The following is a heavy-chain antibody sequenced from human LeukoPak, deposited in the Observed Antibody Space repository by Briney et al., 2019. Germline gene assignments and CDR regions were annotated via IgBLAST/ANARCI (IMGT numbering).Heavy chain of an antibody. CDR1: GYTFTSYA. J-gene: IGHJ4*02. D-gene: IGHD5-18*01. V-gene: IGHV1-3*01. CDR2: INAGNGNT. Sequence: ASVKVSCKASGYTFTSYAMHWVRQAPGQRLEWMGWINAGNGNTKYSQKFQGRVTITRDTSASTAYMELSSLRSEDTAVYYCARVPATFGYGFDYWGQGTLVTVSS. CDR3: ARVPATFGYGFDY.